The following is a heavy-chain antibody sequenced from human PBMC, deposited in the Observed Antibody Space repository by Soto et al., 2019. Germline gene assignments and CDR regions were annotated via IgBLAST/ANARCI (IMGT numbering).Heavy chain of an antibody. CDR2: ISASGSTT. V-gene: IGHV3-23*01. Sequence: EVQLLESGGGLVQPGGSLRLSCAVSKFTFSNYAMSWVRQAPGKGLEWVSVISASGSTTYHADSVKGRFAISRDNSRDTLYLQMNSLRADDTAVFYCARDPTGDYVGAFEIWGQGTMVTVSS. D-gene: IGHD4-17*01. CDR3: ARDPTGDYVGAFEI. J-gene: IGHJ3*02. CDR1: KFTFSNYA.